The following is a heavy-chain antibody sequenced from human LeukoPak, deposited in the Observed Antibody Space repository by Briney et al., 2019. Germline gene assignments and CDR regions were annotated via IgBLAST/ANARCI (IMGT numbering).Heavy chain of an antibody. CDR1: GGSISSDRHY. Sequence: SETLSLTCTVSGGSISSDRHYWAWIRQPPGKGLEWIGSIFHTGSAHYNPSLESRVTLSVDTSNNQFSLNLRSATAADTALYYCARRRAMVATKFDSWGQGTRVTVSS. D-gene: IGHD5-12*01. CDR2: IFHTGSA. CDR3: ARRRAMVATKFDS. J-gene: IGHJ5*01. V-gene: IGHV4-39*01.